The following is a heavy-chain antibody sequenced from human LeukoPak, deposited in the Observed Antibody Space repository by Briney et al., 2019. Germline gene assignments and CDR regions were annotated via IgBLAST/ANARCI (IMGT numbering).Heavy chain of an antibody. V-gene: IGHV1-2*02. D-gene: IGHD3-16*01. Sequence: ASVKVSCKASGYTFTSYAMNWVRQAPGQGLEWMGWINPNSGDTNSAQKFQGRVTMTRDTSISTAYMELRRLRSDDTAVYYCARRYSYAYGYMDVWGKGTTVTVSS. CDR2: INPNSGDT. CDR1: GYTFTSYA. J-gene: IGHJ6*03. CDR3: ARRYSYAYGYMDV.